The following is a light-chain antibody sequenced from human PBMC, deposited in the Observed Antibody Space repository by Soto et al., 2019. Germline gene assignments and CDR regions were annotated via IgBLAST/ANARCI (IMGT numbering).Light chain of an antibody. J-gene: IGKJ5*01. Sequence: VLTQSPATLSLSPGERATLSCRASQSISRYLAWYQQKPGQAPRLLIYDASNRATGIPARFSGSGSGTDFTLTISSLEPEDFAVYYCQQRSNWPITFGQGTRLEFK. CDR2: DAS. CDR3: QQRSNWPIT. CDR1: QSISRY. V-gene: IGKV3-11*01.